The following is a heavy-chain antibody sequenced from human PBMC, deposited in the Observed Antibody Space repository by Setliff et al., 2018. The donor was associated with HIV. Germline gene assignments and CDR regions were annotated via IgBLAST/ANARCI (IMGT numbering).Heavy chain of an antibody. V-gene: IGHV1-24*01. CDR3: ATVRGYYYDSSGKEYFQH. J-gene: IGHJ1*01. CDR2: FDPEDVET. CDR1: GYTHTELS. Sequence: GASVKVSCKVSGYTHTELSIHWVRQAPGKGLEWMGGFDPEDVETVYAQKFQGRVTMTEDTSTDTAYMELSSLRSEDTDVYYCATVRGYYYDSSGKEYFQHWGQGTLVTVS. D-gene: IGHD3-22*01.